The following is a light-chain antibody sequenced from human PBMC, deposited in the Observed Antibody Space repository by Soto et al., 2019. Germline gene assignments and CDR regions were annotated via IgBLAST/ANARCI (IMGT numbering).Light chain of an antibody. V-gene: IGKV3-20*01. CDR2: GAS. CDR1: QNIHNH. J-gene: IGKJ3*01. CDR3: QQYGSSFT. Sequence: MSQSPATLSVSLGERVTLSCRASQNIHNHMSWFLQKPGQTPRLLIYGASSRATGIPDRFSGSGSGTDFTLTISRLEPEDFAVYYCQQYGSSFTFGPGTKVDIK.